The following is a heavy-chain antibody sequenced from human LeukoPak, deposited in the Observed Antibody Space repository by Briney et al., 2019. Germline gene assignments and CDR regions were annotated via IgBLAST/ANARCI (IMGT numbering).Heavy chain of an antibody. CDR1: GFSFSTYW. Sequence: GGSLRLSCAASGFSFSTYWMSWVRQAPGKGLEWVANINQDGSDKNYLDSVRGRFGISRDNAQNSVYLQMNSLGAEDTAVFYCARGGYTFEIWGQGTMVTVSS. CDR3: ARGGYTFEI. CDR2: INQDGSDK. J-gene: IGHJ3*02. V-gene: IGHV3-7*01. D-gene: IGHD2-2*02.